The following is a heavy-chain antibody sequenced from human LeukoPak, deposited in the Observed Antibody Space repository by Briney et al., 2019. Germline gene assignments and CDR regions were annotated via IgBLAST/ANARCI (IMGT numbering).Heavy chain of an antibody. D-gene: IGHD4-17*01. J-gene: IGHJ4*02. CDR2: ISTSGTNI. CDR1: GFTFSDYY. Sequence: GGFLRLSCTASGFTFSDYYMSWIRQAPGQGLEWVSYISTSGTNIYYADSVQGRFTISTDNAKNSLYLQMNSLRAEDTAVYYCTRGSYGDYEYWGQGTLVTVSS. V-gene: IGHV3-11*04. CDR3: TRGSYGDYEY.